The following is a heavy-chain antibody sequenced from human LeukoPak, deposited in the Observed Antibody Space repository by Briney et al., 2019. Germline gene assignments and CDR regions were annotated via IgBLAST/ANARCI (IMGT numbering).Heavy chain of an antibody. D-gene: IGHD2-21*02. Sequence: GGSLRLSCAASGFTFSDYYMNWFCQAPGKGLEWVSYISSSGRTIYYADSVKGRFTISRDNAKNSLYLQMNSLRAEDTAVYYCARAIRDLAYCGGDCYIDAFDIWGQGTMVTVSS. CDR3: ARAIRDLAYCGGDCYIDAFDI. CDR1: GFTFSDYY. V-gene: IGHV3-11*04. CDR2: ISSSGRTI. J-gene: IGHJ3*02.